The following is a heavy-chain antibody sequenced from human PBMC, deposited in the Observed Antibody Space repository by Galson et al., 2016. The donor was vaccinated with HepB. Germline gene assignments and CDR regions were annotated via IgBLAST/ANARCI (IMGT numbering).Heavy chain of an antibody. Sequence: SVKVSCKASGYTFNRYGVNWVRQGPGQRLVWMGWISGYNGDTNYVQKFQDRVTLTTDKSTKTAYMEVRSLRSDDTAVYYCAREELGYGTFDFGDYKGSDFWGQGTLVTVSS. CDR1: GYTFNRYG. D-gene: IGHD4-17*01. J-gene: IGHJ4*02. CDR3: AREELGYGTFDFGDYKGSDF. CDR2: ISGYNGDT. V-gene: IGHV1-18*01.